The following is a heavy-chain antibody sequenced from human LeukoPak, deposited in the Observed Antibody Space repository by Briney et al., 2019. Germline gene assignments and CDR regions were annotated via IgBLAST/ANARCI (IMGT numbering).Heavy chain of an antibody. CDR1: GFTVSSNY. V-gene: IGHV3-66*01. CDR3: ARDGGSYYGVTFFY. D-gene: IGHD1-26*01. J-gene: IGHJ4*02. Sequence: GGSLRLSCVASGFTVSSNYMSWVRQAPGKGLEWVSVIYSGGSTSYADSVKGRFTISRDNSKNTLYLQMNSLRAEDTAVYYCARDGGSYYGVTFFYWGLGTLVTVSS. CDR2: IYSGGST.